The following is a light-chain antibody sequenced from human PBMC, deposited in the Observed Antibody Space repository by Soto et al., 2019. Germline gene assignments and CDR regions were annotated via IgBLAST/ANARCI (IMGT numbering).Light chain of an antibody. CDR2: AAS. Sequence: DLPMTQSPSSLSASVGDRVTITCRASQSISSYLNWYQQKPGKAPKLLIYAASSLQSGVPSRFSGSGSGTDFTLTISSLQPEDFATYYCQQSYSTLIFTFGPGTKVDIK. V-gene: IGKV1-39*01. CDR1: QSISSY. CDR3: QQSYSTLIFT. J-gene: IGKJ3*01.